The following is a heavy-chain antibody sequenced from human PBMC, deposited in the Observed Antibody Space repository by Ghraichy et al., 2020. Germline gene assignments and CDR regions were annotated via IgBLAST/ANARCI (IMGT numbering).Heavy chain of an antibody. CDR3: VRDRTDLEWLFSPAFDY. D-gene: IGHD3-3*01. V-gene: IGHV3-48*01. CDR2: INSRSNII. Sequence: GGSLRLSCAASGFSFHNFNMNWVRQAPGKGLEWVAYINSRSNIIYYADSVRGRFTISRDNAKNTLSLQMNSLTVEDTALYYCVRDRTDLEWLFSPAFDYWGQGVLVTVSS. CDR1: GFSFHNFN. J-gene: IGHJ4*02.